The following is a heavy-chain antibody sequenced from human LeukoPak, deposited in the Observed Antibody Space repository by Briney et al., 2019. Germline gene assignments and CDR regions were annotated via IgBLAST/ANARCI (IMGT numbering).Heavy chain of an antibody. J-gene: IGHJ6*02. V-gene: IGHV3-49*04. CDR3: TRGPIQLWIHNGMDV. Sequence: GWSLRHSRTGSGFTYGEQAMSWVRPAPAKEREWVGFLRSKAYGGTTEYAASVKGRFTNSRDDSKSIAFLQMNSLKTEHTAFYYRTRGPIQLWIHNGMDVWGQGTRVTVSS. CDR1: GFTYGEQA. D-gene: IGHD5-18*01. CDR2: LRSKAYGGTT.